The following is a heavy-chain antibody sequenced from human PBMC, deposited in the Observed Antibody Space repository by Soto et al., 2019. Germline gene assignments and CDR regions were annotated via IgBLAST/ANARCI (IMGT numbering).Heavy chain of an antibody. D-gene: IGHD1-26*01. Sequence: QVQLQESGPGLVKPSGTLSLTCAVFGGSISNSNWWTWVRQPPGKGLDWIGEIFHSGSTNYNSSLMGRVTIAVDKANNQCSLKLSSVTAADTAVYYCAHRPIVGAAIWGHGTLVNVSS. J-gene: IGHJ4*01. CDR3: AHRPIVGAAI. CDR1: GGSISNSNW. CDR2: IFHSGST. V-gene: IGHV4-4*02.